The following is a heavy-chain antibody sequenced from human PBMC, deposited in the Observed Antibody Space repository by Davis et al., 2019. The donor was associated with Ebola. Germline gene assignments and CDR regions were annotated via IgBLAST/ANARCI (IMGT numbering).Heavy chain of an antibody. Sequence: PSETLSLTCTVSGGSINSSGYYWSWIRQHPGKGLEWIGYIYYSGSTYYNPSLKSRVTISVDTSKNQFSLQLSSVTAADTAVYYCARVDCSGDSCYELSFDYWGQGTLVTVSS. CDR2: IYYSGST. J-gene: IGHJ4*02. CDR1: GGSINSSGYY. CDR3: ARVDCSGDSCYELSFDY. V-gene: IGHV4-31*03. D-gene: IGHD2-15*01.